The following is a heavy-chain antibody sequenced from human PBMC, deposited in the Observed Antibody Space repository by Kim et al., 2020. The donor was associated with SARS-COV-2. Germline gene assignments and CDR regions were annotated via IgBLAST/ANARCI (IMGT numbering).Heavy chain of an antibody. CDR2: MNPNSGNT. CDR3: ARVPAAGTIFGVVIKRSYGIDG. V-gene: IGHV1-8*01. J-gene: IGHJ6*02. D-gene: IGHD3-3*01. Sequence: ASVKVSCKASGYTFTSYDINWVRQATGQGLAWMGWMNPNSGNTGYAQKFQGRVTKTRNTSISTAYMELSSLRYEDTAGDYCARVPAAGTIFGVVIKRSYGIDGGGQGTPVTVSS. CDR1: GYTFTSYD.